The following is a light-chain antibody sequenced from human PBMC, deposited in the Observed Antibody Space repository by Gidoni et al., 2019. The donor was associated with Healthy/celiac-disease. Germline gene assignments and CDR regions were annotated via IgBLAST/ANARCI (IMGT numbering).Light chain of an antibody. CDR2: GKN. CDR3: NSRDSSGNAWV. J-gene: IGLJ3*02. Sequence: SSELTQDPAVSVALGQTVRITCQGDSLRSYYASWYQPKPGQAPVLVIYGKNNRPSGIPDRFSGSSSGNTASLTIPGAQAEDEADYYCNSRDSSGNAWVFGGGTKLTVL. V-gene: IGLV3-19*01. CDR1: SLRSYY.